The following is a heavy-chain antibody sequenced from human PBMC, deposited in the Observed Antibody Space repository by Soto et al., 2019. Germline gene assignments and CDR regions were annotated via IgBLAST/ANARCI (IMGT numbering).Heavy chain of an antibody. D-gene: IGHD6-19*01. J-gene: IGHJ4*02. CDR1: GASISRYY. Sequence: PSETLSLTCTVSGASISRYYWSWSRQSPGKGLEWIGYLYNTGSTIYNPSLKSRVTISVDTSKNQFSLKLSSVTAADTAVYYCARGESSGWYFDYWGQGTLVTVSS. CDR3: ARGESSGWYFDY. CDR2: LYNTGST. V-gene: IGHV4-59*01.